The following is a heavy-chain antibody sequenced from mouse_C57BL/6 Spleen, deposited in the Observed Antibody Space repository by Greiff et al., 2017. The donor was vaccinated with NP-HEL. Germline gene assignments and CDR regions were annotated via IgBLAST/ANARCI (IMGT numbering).Heavy chain of an antibody. Sequence: EVQGVESGGGLVKPGGSLKLSCAASGFTFSSYAMSWVRQTPEKRLEWVATISDGGSYTYYPDNVKGRFTISRENAKINLYLQMSHLKSEDTAMYYCARVGDYRGFADWGQGTLVTVSA. J-gene: IGHJ3*01. CDR3: ARVGDYRGFAD. CDR1: GFTFSSYA. CDR2: ISDGGSYT. V-gene: IGHV5-4*01. D-gene: IGHD2-4*01.